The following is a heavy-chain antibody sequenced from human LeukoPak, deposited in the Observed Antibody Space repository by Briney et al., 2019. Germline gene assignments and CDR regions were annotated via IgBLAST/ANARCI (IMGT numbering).Heavy chain of an antibody. CDR3: ARASWFGELLDY. J-gene: IGHJ4*02. V-gene: IGHV3-21*01. D-gene: IGHD3-10*01. Sequence: GGSLRLSCAASGFTFSSYSMNWVRQAPGKGLEWVSSISSSSYIYYADSVKGRFTISRDNAKNSLYLQMNSLRAEDTAVYYCARASWFGELLDYWGQGTLVTVSS. CDR2: ISSSSYI. CDR1: GFTFSSYS.